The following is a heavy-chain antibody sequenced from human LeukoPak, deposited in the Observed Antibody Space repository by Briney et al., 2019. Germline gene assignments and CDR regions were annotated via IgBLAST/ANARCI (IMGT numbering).Heavy chain of an antibody. CDR3: ARSYYYDSSGYPLYYYYYYMDV. CDR2: ISSSSSYI. CDR1: GFTFSSYS. D-gene: IGHD3-22*01. Sequence: PGGSLRLSCAASGFTFSSYSMNWVRQAPGKGLEWVSSISSSSSYIYYADSVKGRFTISRDNAKNSLYLQMNSLRAEDTAVYYCARSYYYDSSGYPLYYYYYYMDVWGKGTTVTVSS. J-gene: IGHJ6*03. V-gene: IGHV3-21*01.